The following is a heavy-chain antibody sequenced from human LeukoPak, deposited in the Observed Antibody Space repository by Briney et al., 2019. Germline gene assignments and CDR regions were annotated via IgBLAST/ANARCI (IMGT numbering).Heavy chain of an antibody. V-gene: IGHV3-53*01. Sequence: GGSLRLSCAASGLAVTSHYMSWVRQTPGKGLEWVSTVYSGGDTHYADSVKGRFIISRDRSKNTANLQMNNLTAEDTAIYYCARGQLAWGFYGTLVYWGQGTVVATSS. CDR3: ARGQLAWGFYGTLVY. CDR2: VYSGGDT. D-gene: IGHD2/OR15-2a*01. CDR1: GLAVTSHY. J-gene: IGHJ4*02.